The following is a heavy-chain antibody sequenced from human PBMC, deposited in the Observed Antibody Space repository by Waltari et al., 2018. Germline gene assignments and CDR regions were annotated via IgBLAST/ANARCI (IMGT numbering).Heavy chain of an antibody. CDR1: GGTFSSYA. Sequence: QVQLVQSGAEVKKPGSSVKVSCKASGGTFSSYAISWVRQAPGQGLEWMGGIIPIFGTANYAQKFQGRVTITTDESTSTAYMELSSLRSEDTAVYYCAKDHERGYDSSGYTTHWGQGTLVTVSS. V-gene: IGHV1-69*05. J-gene: IGHJ4*02. D-gene: IGHD3-22*01. CDR3: AKDHERGYDSSGYTTH. CDR2: IIPIFGTA.